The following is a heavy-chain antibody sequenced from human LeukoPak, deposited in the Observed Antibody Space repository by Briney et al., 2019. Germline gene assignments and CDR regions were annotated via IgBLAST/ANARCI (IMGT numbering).Heavy chain of an antibody. Sequence: PSETLSLTCTVSGYSISSGYYWGWIRQPPGKGLEWIGSIYHSGSTYYNPSLNSRVTISLDTSRNQFSLKLSSVTAADTAVYYCARDGAVDILTGYGAFDMWGQGTMVTVSS. CDR2: IYHSGST. CDR3: ARDGAVDILTGYGAFDM. CDR1: GYSISSGYY. V-gene: IGHV4-38-2*02. J-gene: IGHJ3*02. D-gene: IGHD3-9*01.